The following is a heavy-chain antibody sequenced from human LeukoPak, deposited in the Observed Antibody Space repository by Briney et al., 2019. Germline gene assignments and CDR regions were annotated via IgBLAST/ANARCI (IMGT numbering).Heavy chain of an antibody. J-gene: IGHJ3*02. V-gene: IGHV4-4*07. CDR2: IYTRGST. CDR1: GGSVNNYY. Sequence: SETLSLTCTVSGGSVNNYYWSWIRQPAGKGLEWIGRIYTRGSTNYNPSLKSRVTMSVDTSKNQFSLKLSSVTAADTAVYYCARGRYCSADICSGGDAFDIWGQGTMVSVSS. D-gene: IGHD2-15*01. CDR3: ARGRYCSADICSGGDAFDI.